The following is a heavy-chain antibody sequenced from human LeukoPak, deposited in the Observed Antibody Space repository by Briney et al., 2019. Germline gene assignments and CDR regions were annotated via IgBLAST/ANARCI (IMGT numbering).Heavy chain of an antibody. CDR3: ARVSYYGSGSPLDY. CDR2: ISSSGSTI. J-gene: IGHJ4*02. CDR1: GFTFSDYY. D-gene: IGHD3-10*01. Sequence: PGVSLRLSCAVSGFTFSDYYMSWIRQAPGKGLEWVSYISSSGSTIYYADSVKGRFTISRDNAKNSLYLQMNSLRAEDTAVYYCARVSYYGSGSPLDYWGQGTLVTVSS. V-gene: IGHV3-11*01.